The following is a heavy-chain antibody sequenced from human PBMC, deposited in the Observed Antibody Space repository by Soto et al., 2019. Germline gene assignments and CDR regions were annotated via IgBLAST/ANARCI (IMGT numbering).Heavy chain of an antibody. CDR1: GFAFSSYA. Sequence: PGGSLRLSCAASGFAFSSYAMHWVRQAPGKGLEWVAVLAYDGSNKYYADSVKGRFTISRDNSKNTLYLQMNSLRAEGTAVYYCARDLRGNYYDSSGYLEVWGQGVQVTVSS. V-gene: IGHV3-30*04. CDR3: ARDLRGNYYDSSGYLEV. J-gene: IGHJ1*01. CDR2: LAYDGSNK. D-gene: IGHD3-22*01.